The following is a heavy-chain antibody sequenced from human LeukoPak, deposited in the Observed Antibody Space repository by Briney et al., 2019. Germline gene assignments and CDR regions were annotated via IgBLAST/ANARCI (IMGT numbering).Heavy chain of an antibody. CDR1: GFTFRSYG. V-gene: IGHV3-30*18. Sequence: GGSLRLSCAASGFTFRSYGMHWVRQAPGKGLEWVAVISYDGSNKYYADSVKGRFTISRDNSKNTLYLQMNSLRAEDTAVYYCANGPWRYWGQGTLVTVSS. J-gene: IGHJ4*02. CDR2: ISYDGSNK. CDR3: ANGPWRY.